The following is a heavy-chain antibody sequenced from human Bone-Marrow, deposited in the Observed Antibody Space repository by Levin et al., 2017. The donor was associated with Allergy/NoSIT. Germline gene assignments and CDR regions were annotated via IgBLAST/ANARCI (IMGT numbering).Heavy chain of an antibody. J-gene: IGHJ4*02. V-gene: IGHV3-23*01. CDR2: ISGSGGST. D-gene: IGHD3-22*01. Sequence: GESLKISCAASGFTFSSYAMSWVRQAPGKGLEWVSAISGSGGSTYYADSVKGRFTISRDNSKNTLYLQMNSLRAEDTAVYYCATSGDSSGYPFDYWGQGTLVTVSS. CDR3: ATSGDSSGYPFDY. CDR1: GFTFSSYA.